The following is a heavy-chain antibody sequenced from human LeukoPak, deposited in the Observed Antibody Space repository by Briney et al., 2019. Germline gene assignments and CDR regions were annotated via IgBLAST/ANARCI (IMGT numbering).Heavy chain of an antibody. CDR1: GYTFTNHY. J-gene: IGHJ4*02. CDR3: ATDPNGGVEGRFDY. V-gene: IGHV1-46*01. CDR2: IDPNGGRI. Sequence: ASVKLSCKATGYTFTNHYMHWVRQAPGQGLEWMGMIDPNGGRIIYAQKFQGRVSTTRDTSTSTVYMELTSLRSEDTAVYSRATDPNGGVEGRFDYWGQGTLVTVSS. D-gene: IGHD7-27*01.